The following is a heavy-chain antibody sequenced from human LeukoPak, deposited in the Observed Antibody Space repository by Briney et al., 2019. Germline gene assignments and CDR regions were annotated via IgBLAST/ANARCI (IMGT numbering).Heavy chain of an antibody. D-gene: IGHD3-10*01. CDR1: GYTFTSHY. J-gene: IGHJ4*02. CDR3: ARGIWFGDQLGLHFDY. Sequence: ASVKVSCKASGYTFTSHYMHWVRQAPGQGLEWMGIINPSGGSTSYAQKFQGRVTMTRDTSTSTVYMELSSLRSEDTAVYYCARGIWFGDQLGLHFDYWGQETLVTVSS. V-gene: IGHV1-46*01. CDR2: INPSGGST.